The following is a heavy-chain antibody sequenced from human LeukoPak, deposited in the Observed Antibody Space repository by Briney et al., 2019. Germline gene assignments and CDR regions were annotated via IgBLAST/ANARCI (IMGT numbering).Heavy chain of an antibody. Sequence: SETLSLTCTVSGGSISSYYWSWIRQPPGKGLEWIGQFYYSGSTNYNPSLKSRVIISVDTSKNQFSLNLTSVTAADTAVYYCARANFDTLTGWGHFDSWGQGTLVTVSS. V-gene: IGHV4-59*01. J-gene: IGHJ4*02. CDR2: FYYSGST. CDR3: ARANFDTLTGWGHFDS. CDR1: GGSISSYY. D-gene: IGHD3-9*01.